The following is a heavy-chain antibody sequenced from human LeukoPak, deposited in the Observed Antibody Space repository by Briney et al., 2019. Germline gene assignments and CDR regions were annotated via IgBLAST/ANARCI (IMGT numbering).Heavy chain of an antibody. V-gene: IGHV1-18*01. D-gene: IGHD5-12*01. CDR3: AREYSGYDWGQFDY. CDR1: GYTFTSYG. Sequence: ASVKVSCKASGYTFTSYGISWVRQAPGQGLEWMGWISAYNGNTNYAQKLQGRVTMTTDTSTSTAYMELRSLRSDDTAVYYCAREYSGYDWGQFDYWGQGTLVTVSS. CDR2: ISAYNGNT. J-gene: IGHJ4*02.